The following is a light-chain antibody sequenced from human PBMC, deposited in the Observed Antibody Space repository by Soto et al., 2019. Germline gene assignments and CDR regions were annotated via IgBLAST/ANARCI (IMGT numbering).Light chain of an antibody. CDR3: QQLNSYPST. J-gene: IGKJ3*01. CDR1: QGISSY. V-gene: IGKV1-9*01. Sequence: DIQLTQSPSFLSASVGDRVTITCRASQGISSYLAWYQQKPGKAPKLLIYAASTLQSVVPSRFSGSGSGTQFPLTISSLQPEDFATYYCQQLNSYPSTFGPGTKVDIK. CDR2: AAS.